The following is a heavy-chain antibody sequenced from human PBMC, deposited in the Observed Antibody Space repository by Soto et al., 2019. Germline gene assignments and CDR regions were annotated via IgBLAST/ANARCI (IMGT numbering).Heavy chain of an antibody. CDR1: GFTVSSSH. J-gene: IGHJ5*02. Sequence: GGSLRLSCTTSGFTVSSSHMSWVRQAPGKGLDWVSVIYSGGNSYYAVSVQGRFTISRDNSKNTVYLQMNSLRGEDTAIYYCARLGPYGSETYSFRYKWFDPWGQGTLVTVS. CDR2: IYSGGNS. V-gene: IGHV3-53*01. D-gene: IGHD3-10*01. CDR3: ARLGPYGSETYSFRYKWFDP.